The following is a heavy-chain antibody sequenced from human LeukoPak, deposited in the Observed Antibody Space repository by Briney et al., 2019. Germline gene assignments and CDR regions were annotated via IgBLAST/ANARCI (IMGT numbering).Heavy chain of an antibody. Sequence: PGGSLRLSCAASGFTFSSYSMNWVRQAPGNGLEWVSSISISSSYIYYADSVKGRFTISRDNAKNSLYLQMSSLRAEDTAVYYCASEYYYDSSGYYYVSSYFDYWGQGTLVTVSS. CDR1: GFTFSSYS. D-gene: IGHD3-22*01. J-gene: IGHJ4*02. CDR2: ISISSSYI. CDR3: ASEYYYDSSGYYYVSSYFDY. V-gene: IGHV3-21*01.